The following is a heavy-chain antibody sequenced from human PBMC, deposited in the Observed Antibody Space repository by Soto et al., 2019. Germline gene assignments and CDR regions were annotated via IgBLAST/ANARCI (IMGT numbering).Heavy chain of an antibody. J-gene: IGHJ6*02. CDR2: ITTDKGKT. Sequence: ASVKVSCKTPGYTFTSYGISWVRQSPGQGLEWMGCITTDKGKTTYAQKFQGRVTMTTDTSTSTAYMELSSLRSEDTAVYYCAREGLVLVPTTVNSDYYYYAMDVWGQGTTVTVSS. CDR3: AREGLVLVPTTVNSDYYYYAMDV. V-gene: IGHV1-18*01. CDR1: GYTFTSYG. D-gene: IGHD2-2*01.